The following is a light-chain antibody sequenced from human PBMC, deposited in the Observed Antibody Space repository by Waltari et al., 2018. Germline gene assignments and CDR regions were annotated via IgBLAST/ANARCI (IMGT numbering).Light chain of an antibody. J-gene: IGLJ3*02. V-gene: IGLV1-44*01. Sequence: QSVVTQQPSVSGTPGQRATISCSGSNSNIGSNDVNWYQQLPGTAPKLLIYNNNQRPSGVPDRFSGSKSGSSASLAISGLQSEDEGDYYCASWDDSLTGSWVFGGGTKLTVL. CDR3: ASWDDSLTGSWV. CDR1: NSNIGSND. CDR2: NNN.